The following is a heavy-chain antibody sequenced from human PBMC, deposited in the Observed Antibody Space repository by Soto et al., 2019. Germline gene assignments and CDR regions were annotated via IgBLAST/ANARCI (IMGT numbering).Heavy chain of an antibody. CDR2: ISYDGTNR. V-gene: IGHV3-30*18. D-gene: IGHD6-13*01. CDR3: AKAPIATTATTWFDP. Sequence: PGGSLRLSCAASGFTFSSYAMHWVRQAPGKGLEWVTAISYDGTNRYYADSVKGRFTISRDNSQKTLYLQMNSLRAEDTAVYYCAKAPIATTATTWFDPWGQGTLVTVSS. CDR1: GFTFSSYA. J-gene: IGHJ5*02.